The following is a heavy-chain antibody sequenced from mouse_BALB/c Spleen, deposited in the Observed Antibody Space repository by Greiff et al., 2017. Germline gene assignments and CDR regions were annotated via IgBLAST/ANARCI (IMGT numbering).Heavy chain of an antibody. CDR1: GFNIKDTY. CDR3: ARAPPFTTADY. D-gene: IGHD1-2*01. J-gene: IGHJ2*01. V-gene: IGHV14-3*02. Sequence: VHVKQSGAELVKPGASVKLSCTASGFNIKDTYMHWVKQRPEQGLEWIGRIDPANGNTKYDPKFQGKATITADTSSNTAYLQLSSLTSEDTAVYYCARAPPFTTADYWGQGTTRTVSS. CDR2: IDPANGNT.